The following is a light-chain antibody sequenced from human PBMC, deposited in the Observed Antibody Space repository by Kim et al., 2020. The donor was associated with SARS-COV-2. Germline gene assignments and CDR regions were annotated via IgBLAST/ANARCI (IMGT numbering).Light chain of an antibody. CDR3: AAWDDSLIAVV. Sequence: GQSATISRSGSRSNIRSNLVTGYQQLPGRAPKLLIYSNEQRPSGSPARFSASKSGTSASLAIGGLQSEDETDYYCAAWDDSLIAVVFGGGTQLTVL. V-gene: IGLV1-44*01. CDR1: RSNIRSNL. CDR2: SNE. J-gene: IGLJ2*01.